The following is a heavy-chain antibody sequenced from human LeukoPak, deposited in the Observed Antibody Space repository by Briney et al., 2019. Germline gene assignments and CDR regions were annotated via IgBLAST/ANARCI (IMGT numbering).Heavy chain of an antibody. CDR1: GFTFSSYG. CDR3: AKDHIAAAVY. V-gene: IGHV3-30*18. CDR2: ISYDGSNK. J-gene: IGHJ4*02. Sequence: GGSLRLPCAASGFTFSSYGMHWVRQAPGKGLEWVAVISYDGSNKYYADSVKGRFTISRDNSKNTLYLQMNSLRAEDTAVYYCAKDHIAAAVYWGQGTLVTVSS. D-gene: IGHD6-13*01.